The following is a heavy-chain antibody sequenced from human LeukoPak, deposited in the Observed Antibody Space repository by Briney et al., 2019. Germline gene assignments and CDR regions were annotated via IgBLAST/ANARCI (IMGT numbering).Heavy chain of an antibody. J-gene: IGHJ6*02. D-gene: IGHD3-10*01. Sequence: GASVKVSCKASGYTFTSYGISWVRQAPGQGLEWMGWISAYNGNTNYAQKLQGRVTMTTDTSTSTAYMELRSLRSDDTAVYYCARVRGYGSGSYSYYYYYYGMDVWGQGTTVTVSS. CDR1: GYTFTSYG. V-gene: IGHV1-18*01. CDR2: ISAYNGNT. CDR3: ARVRGYGSGSYSYYYYYYGMDV.